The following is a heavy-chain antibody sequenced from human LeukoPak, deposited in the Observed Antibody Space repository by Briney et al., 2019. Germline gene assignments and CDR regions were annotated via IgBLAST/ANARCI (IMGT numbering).Heavy chain of an antibody. CDR1: GFIFSSYW. J-gene: IGHJ6*04. CDR2: INTDGSST. V-gene: IGHV3-74*01. Sequence: GGSLRLSCAASGFIFSSYWMHWVRHAPGKGLAWVSRINTDGSSTGYADSVKGRFTISRDNAKNSLYLQMNSLRAEDTAVYYCAELGITMIGGVWGKGTTVTISS. CDR3: AELGITMIGGV. D-gene: IGHD3-10*02.